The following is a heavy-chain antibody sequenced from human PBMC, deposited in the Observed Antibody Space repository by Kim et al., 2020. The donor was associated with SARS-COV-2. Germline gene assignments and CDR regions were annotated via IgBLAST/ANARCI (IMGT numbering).Heavy chain of an antibody. J-gene: IGHJ4*02. V-gene: IGHV4-59*01. Sequence: SETLSLTCTVSGDSISYYNFSWIRQFPGKGLEWIGYIYYGGTTDYNPSLKSRVTISMDTSKNEFSLELTTVTAADTAIYYCVRSEGRASWRQFDYWGQGVLVTVSS. D-gene: IGHD2-2*01. CDR1: GDSISYYN. CDR3: VRSEGRASWRQFDY. CDR2: IYYGGTT.